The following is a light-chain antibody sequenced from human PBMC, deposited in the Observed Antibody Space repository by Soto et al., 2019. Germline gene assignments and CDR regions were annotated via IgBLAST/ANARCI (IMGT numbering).Light chain of an antibody. V-gene: IGKV3-15*01. J-gene: IGKJ4*01. Sequence: EVLMTQSLATVSLSPGERATLSCRASQSISTNVAWYQQKPGQALRLLIYDASTRATGISARFSGSGSGTEFTLTISSLQSEDFAIYYCQQYNNWPPLTFGGGTKVEI. CDR3: QQYNNWPPLT. CDR1: QSISTN. CDR2: DAS.